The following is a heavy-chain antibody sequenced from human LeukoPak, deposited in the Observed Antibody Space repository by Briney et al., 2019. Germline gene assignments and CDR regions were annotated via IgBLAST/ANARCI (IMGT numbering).Heavy chain of an antibody. J-gene: IGHJ6*03. D-gene: IGHD6-13*01. CDR3: AREASSVGSCAAAGMELGYYYYYYMDV. CDR1: GGSISSGSYY. CDR2: IYTSGST. Sequence: SQTLSLTRTVSGGSISSGSYYWSWIRQPAGKGLEWIGRIYTSGSTNYNPSLKSRVTISVDTSKNQFSLKLSSVTAADTAVYYCAREASSVGSCAAAGMELGYYYYYYMDVWGKGTTVTVSS. V-gene: IGHV4-61*02.